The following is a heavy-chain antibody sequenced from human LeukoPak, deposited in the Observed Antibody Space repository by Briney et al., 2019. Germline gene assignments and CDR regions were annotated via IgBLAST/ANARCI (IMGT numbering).Heavy chain of an antibody. CDR2: INHSGST. D-gene: IGHD3-10*01. CDR1: GGSFSGHY. J-gene: IGHJ3*01. CDR3: ARGNYFVRRDPFDL. V-gene: IGHV4-34*01. Sequence: SETLSLTCAVYGGSFSGHYWTWIRQPPGKGLEWIGEINHSGSTNYNPSLKSRLTISVDTSNNQFSLKVSSVTAADTAVYYCARGNYFVRRDPFDLWGQGTMVTVSS.